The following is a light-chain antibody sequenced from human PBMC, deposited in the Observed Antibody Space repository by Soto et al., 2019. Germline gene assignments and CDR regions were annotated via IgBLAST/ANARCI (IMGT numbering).Light chain of an antibody. CDR2: HAS. Sequence: THITRSPSTLPSSVGDRVTIICRASQSISNWLAWYQQKPGTAPKLLIYHASTLESGVPSRFSGSGSGTEFTLTISSLKPDDFATYYCQKYNSYSFGQGTKVDIK. CDR3: QKYNSYS. CDR1: QSISNW. V-gene: IGKV1-5*02. J-gene: IGKJ1*01.